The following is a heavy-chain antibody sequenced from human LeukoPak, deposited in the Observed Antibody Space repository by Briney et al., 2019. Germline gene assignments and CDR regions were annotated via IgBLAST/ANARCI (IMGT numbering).Heavy chain of an antibody. Sequence: GGSLRLSCAASGLTFDDYAMHWVRQAPGKGLEWVSLISGDGGSTYYADSVKGRFTISRDNSKNSLYLQMNSLRTEDTALYYCATVGRRLQSPFDYWGQGTLVTVSS. V-gene: IGHV3-43*02. CDR1: GLTFDDYA. CDR3: ATVGRRLQSPFDY. CDR2: ISGDGGST. J-gene: IGHJ4*02. D-gene: IGHD5-24*01.